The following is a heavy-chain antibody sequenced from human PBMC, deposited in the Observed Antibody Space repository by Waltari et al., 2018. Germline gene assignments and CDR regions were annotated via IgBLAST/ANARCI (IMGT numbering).Heavy chain of an antibody. J-gene: IGHJ5*02. D-gene: IGHD2-2*01. CDR3: AREEVCSSTSCYFPGWFDP. CDR1: GGSISSYY. V-gene: IGHV4-4*07. Sequence: QVQLQESGPGLVKPSETLSLTCTVSGGSISSYYWSWIRQPAGTGLEWIGRIYTSGSTNYNPSLKSRVTMSVDTSKNQFSLKLSSVTAADTAVYYCAREEVCSSTSCYFPGWFDPWGQGTLVTVSS. CDR2: IYTSGST.